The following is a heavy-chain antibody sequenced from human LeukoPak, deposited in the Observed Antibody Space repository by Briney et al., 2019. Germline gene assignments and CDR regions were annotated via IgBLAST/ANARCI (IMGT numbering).Heavy chain of an antibody. D-gene: IGHD6-13*01. Sequence: ASVKVSCKASGYTFTGYYMHWVRQAPGQGLEWMGWINPNSGGTNYAQKFRGRVTMTRDTSISTAYMELSRLRSEDTAVYYCARDRISSSWPHLDYWGQGTLVTVSS. CDR3: ARDRISSSWPHLDY. J-gene: IGHJ4*02. V-gene: IGHV1-2*02. CDR1: GYTFTGYY. CDR2: INPNSGGT.